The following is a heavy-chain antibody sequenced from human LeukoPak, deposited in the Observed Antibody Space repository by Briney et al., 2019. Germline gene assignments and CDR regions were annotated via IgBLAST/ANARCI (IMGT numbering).Heavy chain of an antibody. J-gene: IGHJ5*02. CDR2: IIPIFGTA. CDR1: GGTFSSYA. Sequence: SVKVSCKASGGTFSSYAISWVRQAPGQGLEWMGGIIPIFGTANYAQKFQGRVTITADESTSTAYMELSSLRSEDTAVYYCARAHVPGIAARRFDPWGQGTLVTVSS. V-gene: IGHV1-69*13. CDR3: ARAHVPGIAARRFDP. D-gene: IGHD6-6*01.